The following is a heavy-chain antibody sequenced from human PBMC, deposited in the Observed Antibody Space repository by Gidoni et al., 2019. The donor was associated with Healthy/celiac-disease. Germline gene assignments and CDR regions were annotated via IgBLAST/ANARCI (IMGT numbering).Heavy chain of an antibody. V-gene: IGHV3-9*01. Sequence: EVQLVESGGGLVQPGRSLRLYCAASGFTFDDYAMHWVRQAPGKGLEWVSGISWNSGSIGYADSVKGRFTISRDNAKNSLYLQMNSLRAEDTALYYCAKDGYSSSWTGFVGYWGQGTLVTVSS. J-gene: IGHJ4*02. CDR1: GFTFDDYA. CDR3: AKDGYSSSWTGFVGY. CDR2: ISWNSGSI. D-gene: IGHD6-13*01.